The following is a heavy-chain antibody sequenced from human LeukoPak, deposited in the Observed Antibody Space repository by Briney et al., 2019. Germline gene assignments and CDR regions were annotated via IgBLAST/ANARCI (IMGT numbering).Heavy chain of an antibody. CDR1: GYTFTSCG. CDR2: ISAYNGNT. D-gene: IGHD3-10*01. CDR3: AREMVRGVIITSNWFDP. V-gene: IGHV1-18*01. Sequence: ASVKVSCKASGYTFTSCGISWVRQAPGQGLEWMGWISAYNGNTNYAQKLQGRVTMTTDTSTSTAYMELRSLRSDDTAVYYCAREMVRGVIITSNWFDPWGQGALVTVSS. J-gene: IGHJ5*02.